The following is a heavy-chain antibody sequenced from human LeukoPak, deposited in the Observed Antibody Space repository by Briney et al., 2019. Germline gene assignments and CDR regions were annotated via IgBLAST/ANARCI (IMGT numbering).Heavy chain of an antibody. CDR3: ARDQGGKVATLDAFDI. J-gene: IGHJ3*02. CDR1: GGSISSYY. D-gene: IGHD3-16*01. Sequence: SETLSLTCTVSGGSISSYYWSWIRQPPGKGLEWIGYIYYSGSTNYNPSLKSRVTISVDTSKNQFSLKLSSVTAADTAVYYCARDQGGKVATLDAFDIWGQGTMVTVSS. CDR2: IYYSGST. V-gene: IGHV4-59*12.